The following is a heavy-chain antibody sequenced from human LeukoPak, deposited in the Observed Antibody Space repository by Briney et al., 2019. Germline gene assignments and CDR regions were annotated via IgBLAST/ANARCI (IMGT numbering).Heavy chain of an antibody. V-gene: IGHV4-31*03. CDR2: IYYSGST. CDR3: AREDEVSKKPFDY. J-gene: IGHJ4*02. Sequence: SETLSLTCTVSGGSISSGGYYWSWIRQHPGKGLEWIGYIYYSGSTYYNPSLKSRVTISVDTSKNQFSLKLSSVTAADTAVYYCAREDEVSKKPFDYWGQGTLVTVPS. CDR1: GGSISSGGYY. D-gene: IGHD1-14*01.